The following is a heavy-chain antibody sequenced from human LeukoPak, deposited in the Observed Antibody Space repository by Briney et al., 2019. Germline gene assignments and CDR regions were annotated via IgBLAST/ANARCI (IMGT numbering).Heavy chain of an antibody. V-gene: IGHV4-34*01. CDR1: GGSFSGYY. Sequence: SETLSLTCAVYGGSFSGYYWSWIRQPPGKGPEWIGEINHSGSTNYNPSLKSRVTISVDTSKNQFSLELSSVTAADTAVYYCARYHYDILTGYLGIDYWGQGTLVTVSS. J-gene: IGHJ4*02. CDR3: ARYHYDILTGYLGIDY. D-gene: IGHD3-9*01. CDR2: INHSGST.